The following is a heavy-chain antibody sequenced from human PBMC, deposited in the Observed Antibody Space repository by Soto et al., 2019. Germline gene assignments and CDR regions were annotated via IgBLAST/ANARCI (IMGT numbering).Heavy chain of an antibody. Sequence: QVQLVQSGAEVKEPGSAVKVSCKAPADSFSSYGISWVRQAPGKGLEWMGGIIPIFGTTNSAEKFQGRVTITADESTNTAYMELSSLRSEDTALYYCARVFPDGWVEPGVVRGYLDTWGRGTLVTVSS. CDR1: ADSFSSYG. CDR3: ARVFPDGWVEPGVVRGYLDT. V-gene: IGHV1-69*01. CDR2: IIPIFGTT. D-gene: IGHD3-3*01. J-gene: IGHJ4*02.